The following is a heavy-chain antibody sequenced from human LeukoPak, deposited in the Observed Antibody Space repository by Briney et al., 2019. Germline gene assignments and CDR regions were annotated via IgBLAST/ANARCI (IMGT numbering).Heavy chain of an antibody. V-gene: IGHV4-38-2*02. Sequence: SETLSLTCAVSGYSISSGYFWVWIRQPPGKGLEWIGSIYHTGATYYNPSLRSPVTISVDTSKNQFSLEANSVTAADTAVYYCARDLGLTISANWFDPWGQGTLVTVSS. J-gene: IGHJ5*02. CDR1: GYSISSGYF. CDR3: ARDLGLTISANWFDP. CDR2: IYHTGAT. D-gene: IGHD3-9*01.